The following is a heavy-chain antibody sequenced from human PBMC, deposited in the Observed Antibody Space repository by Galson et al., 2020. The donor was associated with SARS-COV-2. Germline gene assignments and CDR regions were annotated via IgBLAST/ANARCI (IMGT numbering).Heavy chain of an antibody. Sequence: GESLKISCAASGFTFSNAWMSWVRQAPGTGLEWVGRIKSKTDGGTTDYAAPVKGRFTISRDDSKNTLYLQMNSLKTEDTAVYYCTTDLVSARRFADYYYYYMDVWGKGTTVTVS. CDR3: TTDLVSARRFADYYYYYMDV. CDR1: GFTFSNAW. CDR2: IKSKTDGGTT. V-gene: IGHV3-15*01. J-gene: IGHJ6*03. D-gene: IGHD6-6*01.